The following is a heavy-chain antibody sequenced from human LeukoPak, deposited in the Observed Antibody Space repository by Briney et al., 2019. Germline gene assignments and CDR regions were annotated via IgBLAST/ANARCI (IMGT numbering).Heavy chain of an antibody. D-gene: IGHD3-10*01. Sequence: GASVKVSCKAAAYIFSGHYIHWVRQAPGQGLEWMGWIIPKSGDTKYAQKFQGWVTMTRDTSISTAYMELSRLRSDDTAVCYCARDRGRILWFGDQQTPYYYYGMDVWGQGTTVTVSS. CDR2: IIPKSGDT. CDR3: ARDRGRILWFGDQQTPYYYYGMDV. CDR1: AYIFSGHY. J-gene: IGHJ6*02. V-gene: IGHV1-2*04.